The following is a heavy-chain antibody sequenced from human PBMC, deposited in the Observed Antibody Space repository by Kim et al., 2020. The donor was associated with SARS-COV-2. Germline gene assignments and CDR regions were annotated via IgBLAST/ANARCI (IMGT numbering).Heavy chain of an antibody. J-gene: IGHJ3*02. V-gene: IGHV1-69*13. D-gene: IGHD4-17*01. CDR3: ARELRDYGGNSGDAFDI. Sequence: SVKVSCKASGGTFSSYAISWVRQAPGQGLEWMGGIIPIFGTANYAQKFQGRVTITADESTSTAYMELSSLRSEDTAVYYCARELRDYGGNSGDAFDIWGQGTMVTVSS. CDR1: GGTFSSYA. CDR2: IIPIFGTA.